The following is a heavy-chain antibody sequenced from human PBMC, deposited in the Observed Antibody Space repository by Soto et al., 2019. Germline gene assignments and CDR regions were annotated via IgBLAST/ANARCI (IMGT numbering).Heavy chain of an antibody. J-gene: IGHJ4*02. D-gene: IGHD6-19*01. V-gene: IGHV4-4*02. CDR3: ARSFGWYAVEY. CDR1: GVSIDSGYW. Sequence: QVQLQESGPGLVKPSGTLSLKPSGTLALTCDVSGVSIDSGYWWGWVRQPPGRDLEWLGDMSHGGGANYNTSLKRRVTIILDKAKYQFSLGLSSVTAADTANYFGARSFGWYAVEYWGQGILVTVSS. CDR2: MSHGGGA.